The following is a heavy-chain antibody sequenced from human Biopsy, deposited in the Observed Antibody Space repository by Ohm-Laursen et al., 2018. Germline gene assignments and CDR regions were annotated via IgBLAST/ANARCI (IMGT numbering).Heavy chain of an antibody. J-gene: IGHJ5*02. CDR3: ARDYDTSGYYYVS. Sequence: LETLSLTCTVSGDSITTYYWDWIRQAPGKGLEWIGSIFYRGSTHYKPSLKSRVNISVDTSKNQFSLKLNSVTAADTAVYYCARDYDTSGYYYVSWGQGTLVTVSS. CDR2: IFYRGST. V-gene: IGHV4-59*04. D-gene: IGHD3-22*01. CDR1: GDSITTYY.